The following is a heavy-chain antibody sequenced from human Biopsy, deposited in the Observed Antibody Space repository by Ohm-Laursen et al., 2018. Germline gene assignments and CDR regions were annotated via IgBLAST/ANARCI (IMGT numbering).Heavy chain of an antibody. CDR3: VSFLKDLNMDV. J-gene: IGHJ6*02. Sequence: SLRLSCAASVFTTRSYWMSWIRQARGKGLEWVANIKQDGSEKNYVASVKGRFTISRDNAKDSLFLQMNSLRAEDTAVYYCVSFLKDLNMDVWGQGTTVTVSS. CDR2: IKQDGSEK. D-gene: IGHD2-15*01. V-gene: IGHV3-7*01. CDR1: VFTTRSYW.